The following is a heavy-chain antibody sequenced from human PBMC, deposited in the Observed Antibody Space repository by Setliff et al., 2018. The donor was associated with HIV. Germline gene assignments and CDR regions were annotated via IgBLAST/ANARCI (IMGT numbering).Heavy chain of an antibody. CDR3: ASGKGVRGVIIRGGLDV. J-gene: IGHJ6*04. D-gene: IGHD3-10*01. CDR1: GHPFSNYD. CDR2: MNPNSGAT. Sequence: ASVKVSCKTSGHPFSNYDIIWVRRTTGQGLEWMGWMNPNSGATGYAQKFKDRFIMTRDTSISTAYMELSSLTSEDTAVYYCASGKGVRGVIIRGGLDVWGKGTTVTVSS. V-gene: IGHV1-8*01.